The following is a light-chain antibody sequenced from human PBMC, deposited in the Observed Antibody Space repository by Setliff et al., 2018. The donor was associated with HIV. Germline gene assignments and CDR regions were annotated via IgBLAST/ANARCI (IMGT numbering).Light chain of an antibody. CDR2: EDN. CDR1: SSNIGNNY. CDR3: ETFDSSLRAPV. J-gene: IGLJ3*02. V-gene: IGLV1-51*02. Sequence: QSVLTQPPSVSAAPGQKVTISCSGSSSNIGNNYVSWYQQVPGTAPTLLIFEDNKRPSGIPDRFSVSKSGTSTTLGITGLQTGDEADYYCETFDSSLRAPVFGGGTKVTVL.